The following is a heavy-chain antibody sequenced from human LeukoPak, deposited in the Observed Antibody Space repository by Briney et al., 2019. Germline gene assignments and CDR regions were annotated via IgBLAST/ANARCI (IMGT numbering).Heavy chain of an antibody. CDR1: GYTFSNYY. CDR2: INPSGGST. V-gene: IGHV1-46*01. J-gene: IGHJ4*02. CDR3: ARVHHYFDIAFDY. Sequence: ASVKVSCKASGYTFSNYYIHWVRQAPGQGLEWMGIINPSGGSTTYAQKFQGRVTMTRDMSTSTVYMELISLRSEDTAVYCARVHHYFDIAFDYWGQGTLVTVSS. D-gene: IGHD3-22*01.